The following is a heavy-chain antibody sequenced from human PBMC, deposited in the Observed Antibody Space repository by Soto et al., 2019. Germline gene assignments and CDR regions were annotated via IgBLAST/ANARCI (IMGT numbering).Heavy chain of an antibody. CDR1: GFTFSDYY. J-gene: IGHJ6*02. CDR2: IVSGSTYT. D-gene: IGHD2-21*01. Sequence: QVQLVESGGGLVKPGGSLRLSCAASGFTFSDYYMSWIRQAPGKGLEWISYIVSGSTYTNYADSVKGRFTISRDNAKESLYLEMNSLRAEDTDVYYCARVDGESRMDVWGQGTTVSVSS. CDR3: ARVDGESRMDV. V-gene: IGHV3-11*06.